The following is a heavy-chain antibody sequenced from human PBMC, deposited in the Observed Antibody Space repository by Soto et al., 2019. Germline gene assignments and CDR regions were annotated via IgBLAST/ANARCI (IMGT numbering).Heavy chain of an antibody. J-gene: IGHJ4*02. CDR3: ATNYYRGTRTVVVIDNGFDY. CDR1: GYTFTSYG. D-gene: IGHD3-22*01. V-gene: IGHV1-18*01. Sequence: ASVKVSCKASGYTFTSYGISWVRQAPGQGLEWMGWISAYNGNTNYAQKFQGRVTMTTDTSTSTAYMELRSLRSDDTAVYYCATNYYRGTRTVVVIDNGFDYWGQGTLVTVSS. CDR2: ISAYNGNT.